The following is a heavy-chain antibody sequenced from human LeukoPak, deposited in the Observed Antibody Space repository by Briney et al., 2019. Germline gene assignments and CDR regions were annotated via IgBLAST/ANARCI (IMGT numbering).Heavy chain of an antibody. CDR3: ARVSSFYYYYMDV. Sequence: SETLSLTCTVSGGSISSSSYYWGWIRQPPGNGLEWIGSIYYSGSTYYNPSLKSRVTISVDTSKNHFSLKLSSVTAADTAVYYCARVSSFYYYYMDVWGKGTTVTVSS. CDR2: IYYSGST. V-gene: IGHV4-39*07. D-gene: IGHD2-2*01. CDR1: GGSISSSSYY. J-gene: IGHJ6*03.